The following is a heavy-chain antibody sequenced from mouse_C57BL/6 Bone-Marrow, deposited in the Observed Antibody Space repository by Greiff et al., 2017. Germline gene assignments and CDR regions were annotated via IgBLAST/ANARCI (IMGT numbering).Heavy chain of an antibody. CDR2: INPSSGYT. CDR1: GYTFTSYT. CDR3: ARSQLGLFDY. Sequence: VKLVESGAELARPGASVKMSCKASGYTFTSYTMHWVKQRPGQGLEWIGYINPSSGYTKYNQKFKDKATLTADKSSSTAYRQLSSLTSEDSAVYYCARSQLGLFDYWGQGTTLTVSS. J-gene: IGHJ2*01. V-gene: IGHV1-4*01. D-gene: IGHD4-1*02.